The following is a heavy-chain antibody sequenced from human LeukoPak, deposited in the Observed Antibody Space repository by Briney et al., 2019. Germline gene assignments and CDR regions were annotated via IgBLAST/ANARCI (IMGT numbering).Heavy chain of an antibody. J-gene: IGHJ4*02. V-gene: IGHV3-48*04. CDR2: ISSSSSTI. D-gene: IGHD3-22*01. CDR3: ARGHRWYYDSSGYPLDY. CDR1: GFTFSSYS. Sequence: GGSLRLSCAASGFTFSSYSMNWVRQAPGKGLEWVSYISSSSSTIYYADSVKGRFTISRDNAKNSLYLQMNSLRAEDTAVYYCARGHRWYYDSSGYPLDYWGQGTLVTVSS.